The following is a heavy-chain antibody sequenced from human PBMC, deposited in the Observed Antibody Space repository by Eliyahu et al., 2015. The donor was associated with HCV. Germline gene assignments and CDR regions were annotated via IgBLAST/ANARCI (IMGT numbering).Heavy chain of an antibody. J-gene: IGHJ4*02. CDR3: ASHRSRSWFAIYFKD. Sequence: QVQLVQSGPEVKKXGSSVXVSCQASGGTXSXHTVSWXRQAPGQGLEWVGGIIPVSGSAKYGHKFQDRVRITADELTTTVYMDLSSLTSEDTAVYYCASHRSRSWFAIYFKDWGQGTQVTVSS. CDR1: GGTXSXHT. V-gene: IGHV1-69*01. CDR2: IIPVSGSA. D-gene: IGHD6-13*01.